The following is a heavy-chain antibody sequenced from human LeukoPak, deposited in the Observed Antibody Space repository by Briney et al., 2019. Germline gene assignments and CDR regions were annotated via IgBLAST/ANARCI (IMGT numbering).Heavy chain of an antibody. D-gene: IGHD3-3*01. CDR2: IYYSGST. CDR3: ARGPITIFGVVIIQDGMDV. CDR1: GGSISSYY. V-gene: IGHV4-59*01. Sequence: SETLSLTCTVSGGSISSYYWSWIRQPPGKGLEWIRYIYYSGSTNYNPSLKSRVTISVDTSKNQFSLKLSSVTAADTAVYYCARGPITIFGVVIIQDGMDVWGQGTTVTVSS. J-gene: IGHJ6*02.